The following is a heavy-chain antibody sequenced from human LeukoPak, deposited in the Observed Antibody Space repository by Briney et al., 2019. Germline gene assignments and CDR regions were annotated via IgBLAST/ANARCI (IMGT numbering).Heavy chain of an antibody. CDR1: GYTFTGYF. J-gene: IGHJ4*02. V-gene: IGHV1-46*01. Sequence: ASVKVSCKASGYTFTGYFMHWVRQAPGQGLEWMGIIDPSGGSSTYAQKFQGRFTMTSDTSTSTVYMELRSLRSEDTAVYYCAREFSGGYFDYRGQGTLVTVSS. CDR3: AREFSGGYFDY. D-gene: IGHD3-16*01. CDR2: IDPSGGSS.